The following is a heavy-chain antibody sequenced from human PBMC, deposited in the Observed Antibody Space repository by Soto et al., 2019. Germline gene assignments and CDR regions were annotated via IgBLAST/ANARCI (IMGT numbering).Heavy chain of an antibody. CDR1: GDSINNGGYY. CDR3: ARGFRD. V-gene: IGHV4-31*03. Sequence: QVQLQESGPGLVKPSQTLSLTCTVSGDSINNGGYYWSWIRQHPGKGLEWIGYIYYSGSTYYNPSLQSRVTISVDTSKSQFSLKLRSVTAADTAVYFCARGFRDWGQGTLVTVSS. CDR2: IYYSGST. J-gene: IGHJ4*02.